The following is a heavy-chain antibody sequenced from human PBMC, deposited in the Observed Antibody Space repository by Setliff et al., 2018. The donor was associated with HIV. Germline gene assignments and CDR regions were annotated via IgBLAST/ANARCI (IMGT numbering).Heavy chain of an antibody. CDR2: IYQSGTT. Sequence: SETLSLTCTVSGGSISSYYWSWIRQPPGKGLEWIGYIYQSGTTYYNPSLKSRVTISVDTSKNHFSLKLSSVTAADTAVFYCARVPFTTGFDYWGQGILVTVSS. V-gene: IGHV4-4*09. CDR3: ARVPFTTGFDY. CDR1: GGSISSYY. J-gene: IGHJ4*02. D-gene: IGHD3-3*01.